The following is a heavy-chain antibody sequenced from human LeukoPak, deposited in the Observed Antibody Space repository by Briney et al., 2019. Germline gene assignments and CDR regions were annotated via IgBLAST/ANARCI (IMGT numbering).Heavy chain of an antibody. CDR3: AKDGVGGHFDY. D-gene: IGHD1-26*01. J-gene: IGHJ4*02. V-gene: IGHV3-30*18. Sequence: GGSLRLSCAASGFTFSSYGMHWVRQAPGKGLEWVAVISYDGSNKYYADSVKGRFTISRDSSKNTLYLQMNSLRAEDTAVYYCAKDGVGGHFDYWGQGTLVTVSS. CDR2: ISYDGSNK. CDR1: GFTFSSYG.